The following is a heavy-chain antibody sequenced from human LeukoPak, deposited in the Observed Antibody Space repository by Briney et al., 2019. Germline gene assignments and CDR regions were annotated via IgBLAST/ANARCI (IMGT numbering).Heavy chain of an antibody. CDR2: IYYSGST. V-gene: IGHV4-59*01. CDR1: GGSISSYY. Sequence: SETLSLTCTVSGGSISSYYWSWIRQPPGKGLEWIGYIYYSGSTNYNPSLKSRVTISVDTSKNQFSLKLSSVTAADTAVYYCARDTRSLGYYDSSGYYRWFDPWGQGTLVTVSS. D-gene: IGHD3-22*01. CDR3: ARDTRSLGYYDSSGYYRWFDP. J-gene: IGHJ5*02.